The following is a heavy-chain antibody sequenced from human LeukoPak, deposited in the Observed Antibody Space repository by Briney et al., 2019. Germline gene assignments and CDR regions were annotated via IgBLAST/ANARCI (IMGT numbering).Heavy chain of an antibody. V-gene: IGHV3-7*01. CDR3: VRDGGPYYFDW. J-gene: IGHJ4*02. CDR1: GFSLSAYW. D-gene: IGHD3-16*01. Sequence: PGGSLRLSCAASGFSLSAYWMTWVRQAPGKGLEWVANIKGDASESYYVASVRGRFSISRDRSRNSVYLQMNSLRVEDTAVYYCVRDGGPYYFDWWGQGAQVTVST. CDR2: IKGDASES.